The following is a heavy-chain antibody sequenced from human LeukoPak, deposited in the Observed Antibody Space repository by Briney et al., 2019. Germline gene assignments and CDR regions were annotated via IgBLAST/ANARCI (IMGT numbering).Heavy chain of an antibody. J-gene: IGHJ5*02. V-gene: IGHV4-38-2*02. Sequence: SETLSLTCTVSGYSISSGYYWGWIRQPPGKGLEWIGSIYHSGSTYYNPSLKSRVTISVDTSKNQFSLKLSSVTAADTAVYYCARDSFGSGSYYNVNWFDPWGQGTLVTVSS. CDR3: ARDSFGSGSYYNVNWFDP. D-gene: IGHD3-10*01. CDR1: GYSISSGYY. CDR2: IYHSGST.